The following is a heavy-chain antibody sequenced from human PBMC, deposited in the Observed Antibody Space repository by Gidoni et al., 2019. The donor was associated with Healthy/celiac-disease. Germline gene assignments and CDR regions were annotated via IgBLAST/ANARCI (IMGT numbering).Heavy chain of an antibody. CDR1: GFTFSSYA. CDR3: AKEGYFVLYSSSWYYFDY. V-gene: IGHV3-23*01. CDR2: ISGSGGST. J-gene: IGHJ4*02. Sequence: EVQLLESGGGLVQPGGSLRLSCAASGFTFSSYAMSWVRQAPGKGLEWVSAISGSGGSTYYADSVKGRFTISRDNSKNTLYLQMNSLRAEDTAVYYCAKEGYFVLYSSSWYYFDYWGQGTLVTVSS. D-gene: IGHD6-13*01.